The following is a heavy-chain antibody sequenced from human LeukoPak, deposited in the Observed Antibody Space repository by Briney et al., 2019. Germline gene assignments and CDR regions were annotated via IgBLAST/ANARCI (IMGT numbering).Heavy chain of an antibody. V-gene: IGHV4-61*02. D-gene: IGHD3-16*02. CDR3: ARDNGFRYSYTNYFDY. CDR1: GASISQGRYY. CDR2: VYASGST. J-gene: IGHJ4*02. Sequence: SETLFLTCAVSGASISQGRYYWSWIRQPAGKALEWIGRVYASGSTYYKSSLQSRLTISVDTANNRFSLELTSVTAADTAVYYCARDNGFRYSYTNYFDYWGQGILVTVSS.